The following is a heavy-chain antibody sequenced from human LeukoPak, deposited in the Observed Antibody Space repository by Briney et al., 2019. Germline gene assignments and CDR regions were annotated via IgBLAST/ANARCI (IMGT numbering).Heavy chain of an antibody. CDR2: ISYDGSNK. V-gene: IGHV3-30-3*02. J-gene: IGHJ3*02. D-gene: IGHD1-7*01. Sequence: GGSLRLSCAASGFTFSSYAMHWVRQAPGKGLEWVAVISYDGSNKYYADSVKGRFTISRDNSKNTLYLQMNSLRAEDTAVYYCAKISGLTIAGTGSSAFDIWGQGTMVTVSS. CDR3: AKISGLTIAGTGSSAFDI. CDR1: GFTFSSYA.